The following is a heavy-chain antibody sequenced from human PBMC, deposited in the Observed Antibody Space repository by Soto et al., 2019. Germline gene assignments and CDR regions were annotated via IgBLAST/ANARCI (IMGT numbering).Heavy chain of an antibody. CDR1: GFVFGGYG. V-gene: IGHV3-30*03. Sequence: QVQLVESGGGVVRPGKSLTVSCTGSGFVFGGYGIHWVRQTPGKGLEWLAMTSYDGSNKYFADSVKGRFTISRDNSKNTVYLQMDNLRLEDRAVYYCARGGDGFDYWGRGTLVTVSS. CDR3: ARGGDGFDY. CDR2: TSYDGSNK. D-gene: IGHD3-16*01. J-gene: IGHJ4*02.